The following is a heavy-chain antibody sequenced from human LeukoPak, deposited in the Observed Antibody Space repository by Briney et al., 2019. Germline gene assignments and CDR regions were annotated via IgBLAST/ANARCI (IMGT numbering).Heavy chain of an antibody. CDR3: ARVHFYSYGIDY. Sequence: PGGSLRLSCAAYGFTISSNYMSWVRQAQGKGLEWVSDIYSGGSTYYADSVKGRFTISRDNSKNTLYLQMNSLRAEDTAVYYCARVHFYSYGIDYWGQGTLVTVSS. D-gene: IGHD5-18*01. V-gene: IGHV3-53*01. CDR1: GFTISSNY. J-gene: IGHJ4*02. CDR2: IYSGGST.